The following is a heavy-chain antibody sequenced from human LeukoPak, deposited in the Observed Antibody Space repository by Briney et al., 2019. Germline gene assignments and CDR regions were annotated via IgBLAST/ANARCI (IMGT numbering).Heavy chain of an antibody. CDR2: IYSSGTT. CDR3: ARIRIAVAGMDWFDP. J-gene: IGHJ5*02. D-gene: IGHD6-19*01. V-gene: IGHV4-59*01. Sequence: SETLSLTCTVSGGSISGYYWSWIRQPPGKGLEWIGYIYSSGTTNYNPSLKSQITISLDTSKNQFSLKLSSVTAADTAVYYCARIRIAVAGMDWFDPWGQGTLVTVSS. CDR1: GGSISGYY.